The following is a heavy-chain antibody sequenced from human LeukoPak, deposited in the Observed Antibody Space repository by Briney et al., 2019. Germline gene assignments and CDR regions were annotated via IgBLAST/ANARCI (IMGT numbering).Heavy chain of an antibody. J-gene: IGHJ3*02. V-gene: IGHV3-7*03. Sequence: QPGGSLRLSCAASTFTFSNYWMSWVRQAPGEGLEWVANIKQDGSEKYYVDSVKGRFTISRDNAKTSLYLQMNSLRAEDTAVYYCARDVLAAGATGTFDIWGQGTMVTVSS. D-gene: IGHD1-14*01. CDR3: ARDVLAAGATGTFDI. CDR2: IKQDGSEK. CDR1: TFTFSNYW.